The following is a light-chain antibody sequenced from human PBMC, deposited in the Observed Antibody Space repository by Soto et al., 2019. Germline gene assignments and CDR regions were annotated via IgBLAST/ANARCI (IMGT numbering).Light chain of an antibody. Sequence: DIQMTQSPSSLSASVGDRVTITCRASQSISSYLNWYQQKPGKAPKFLLYVASTLQSGVPSRFSGRGSGTDFTLLISSLPPEDFVTYYCQQSYRSPYTFGQGTKLEIK. J-gene: IGKJ2*01. CDR2: VAS. CDR3: QQSYRSPYT. V-gene: IGKV1-39*01. CDR1: QSISSY.